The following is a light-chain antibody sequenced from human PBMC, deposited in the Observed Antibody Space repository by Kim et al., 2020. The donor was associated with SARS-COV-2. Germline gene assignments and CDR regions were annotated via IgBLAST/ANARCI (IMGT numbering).Light chain of an antibody. CDR1: QDVSDF. CDR2: DAS. CDR3: QQYHSLPIT. Sequence: ASVGDRVTITCQASQDVSDFLNWYHQKPGKAPELLIYDASHLETGVPPRFSGGGSGKDFSLAISGLQAEDVGTYYCQQYHSLPITFGRGTRLEIK. J-gene: IGKJ5*01. V-gene: IGKV1-33*01.